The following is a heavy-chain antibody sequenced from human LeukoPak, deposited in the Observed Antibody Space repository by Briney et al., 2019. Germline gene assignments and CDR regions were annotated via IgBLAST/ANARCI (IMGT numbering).Heavy chain of an antibody. V-gene: IGHV1-3*01. J-gene: IGHJ5*02. Sequence: ASVKVSSKASGYTFTSYAMHWERQAPGQRLEWMGWINAGNGNTKYSQKFQGRVTITRDTSASTAYMELSSLRSEDTAVYYCASTYCSGGSCYGKWWFDPWGQGTLVTVSS. D-gene: IGHD2-15*01. CDR3: ASTYCSGGSCYGKWWFDP. CDR2: INAGNGNT. CDR1: GYTFTSYA.